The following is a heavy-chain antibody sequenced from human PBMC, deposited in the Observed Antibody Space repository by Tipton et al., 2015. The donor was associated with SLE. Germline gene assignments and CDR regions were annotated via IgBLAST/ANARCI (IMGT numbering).Heavy chain of an antibody. Sequence: SLRLSCAASGFTFSSYAMSWVRQAPGKGLEWVSVIYSGGSTYYADSVKGRFTIPRANSKNTMYLQMNSLRAEDTAVYYCAKVGSGNSDGGAGDYWGQGTLVTVSS. J-gene: IGHJ4*02. CDR3: AKVGSGNSDGGAGDY. CDR1: GFTFSSYA. CDR2: IYSGGST. V-gene: IGHV3-23*03. D-gene: IGHD4-23*01.